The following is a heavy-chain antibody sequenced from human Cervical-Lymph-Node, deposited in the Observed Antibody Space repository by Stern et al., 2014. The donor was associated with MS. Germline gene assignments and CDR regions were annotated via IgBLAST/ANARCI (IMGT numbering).Heavy chain of an antibody. J-gene: IGHJ4*02. Sequence: QLVQSGGEVKQPGASVRVSCKASGYTFTTYGISWVRQAPGQGLEWMGWISAYNGDRKYAQKFEGRVTMTTDTSTSTAYMELRSLRSDDTAIYYCARGLLGDYVFMYWGQGTLVTVSS. V-gene: IGHV1-18*01. CDR2: ISAYNGDR. D-gene: IGHD3-16*01. CDR1: GYTFTTYG. CDR3: ARGLLGDYVFMY.